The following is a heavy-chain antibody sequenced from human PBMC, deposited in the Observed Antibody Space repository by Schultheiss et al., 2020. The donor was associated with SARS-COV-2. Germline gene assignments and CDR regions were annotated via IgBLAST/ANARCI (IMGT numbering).Heavy chain of an antibody. CDR2: ISGYSGNT. CDR1: GYTFTSYG. CDR3: ARHHPVGATIPAPLDY. J-gene: IGHJ4*02. V-gene: IGHV1-18*04. Sequence: ASVKVSCKASGYTFTSYGIIWVRQAPGQGLEWMGWISGYSGNTTYAQKLQGRVTMTTDTSTNAAYMELRSLRSDDTAVYYCARHHPVGATIPAPLDYWGQGTLGTGSS. D-gene: IGHD1-26*01.